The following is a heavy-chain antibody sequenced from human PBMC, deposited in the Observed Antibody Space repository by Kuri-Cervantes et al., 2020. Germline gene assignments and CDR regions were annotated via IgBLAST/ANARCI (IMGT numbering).Heavy chain of an antibody. Sequence: GGSLRLSCAASGFSFSSYWMNWVRQAPGKGLEWVANIKRDGSQKYSVDSVKGRFTISRDNAKNSLYLQMNSLRDEDTAVYYCTYYYDSSGSFDYWGQGTLVTVSS. V-gene: IGHV3-7*01. CDR1: GFSFSSYW. CDR2: IKRDGSQK. CDR3: TYYYDSSGSFDY. J-gene: IGHJ4*02. D-gene: IGHD3-22*01.